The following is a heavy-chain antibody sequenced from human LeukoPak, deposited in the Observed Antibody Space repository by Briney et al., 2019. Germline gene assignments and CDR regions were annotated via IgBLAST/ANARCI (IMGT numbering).Heavy chain of an antibody. CDR1: GYSFTSYW. CDR3: ATHSSSSGPNYYYYYMDV. V-gene: IGHV5-51*01. Sequence: GESLKISCKGSGYSFTSYWIGWVRQMPGKGLEWMGIIYPGDSDTRYSPSFQGQVTISADKSISTAYLQWSSLKASDTAMYYCATHSSSSGPNYYYYYMDVWGKGTTVTVSS. D-gene: IGHD6-6*01. CDR2: IYPGDSDT. J-gene: IGHJ6*03.